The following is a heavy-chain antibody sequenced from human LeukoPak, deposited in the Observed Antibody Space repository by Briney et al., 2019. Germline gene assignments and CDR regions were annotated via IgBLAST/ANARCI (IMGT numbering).Heavy chain of an antibody. CDR2: IYHSGST. Sequence: PSETLSLTCTVSGYSISSGYYWGWIRQPPGKGLEWIGSIYHSGSTYYNPSLKSRVTISVDTSKNQFSLKLSSVTAADTAVYYCASSPARQGWFDPWGQGTLVTVSS. D-gene: IGHD2-2*01. J-gene: IGHJ5*02. CDR1: GYSISSGYY. V-gene: IGHV4-38-2*02. CDR3: ASSPARQGWFDP.